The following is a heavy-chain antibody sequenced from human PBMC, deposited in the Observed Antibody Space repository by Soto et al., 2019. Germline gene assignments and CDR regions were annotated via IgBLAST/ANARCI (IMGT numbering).Heavy chain of an antibody. CDR1: GCSICSSTYY. Sequence: PSETPSLTCTVSGCSICSSTYYWGWIRQPPGKGLEWIGSIYYSGSTYYNPSLKSRVTISVDTSKNQFSLKLNSVTAADTAVYYCAGPLVVVPATGYYYGMDVWGQGTTVTVSS. CDR3: AGPLVVVPATGYYYGMDV. J-gene: IGHJ6*02. D-gene: IGHD2-2*01. V-gene: IGHV4-39*05. CDR2: IYYSGST.